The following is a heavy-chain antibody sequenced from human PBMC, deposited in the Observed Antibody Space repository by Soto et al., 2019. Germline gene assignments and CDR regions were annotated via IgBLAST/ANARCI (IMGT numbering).Heavy chain of an antibody. CDR2: ISSSSSYT. V-gene: IGHV3-11*06. CDR1: GFTFSDYY. D-gene: IGHD4-4*01. J-gene: IGHJ6*02. Sequence: GGSLRLSCAASGFTFSDYYMSWIRQAPGKGLEWVSYISSSSSYTNYADSVKGRFTISRDNAKNSLYLQMNSLRAEDTAVYYCARGQDYSNPYGYYYYGMDVWGQGTTVTVSS. CDR3: ARGQDYSNPYGYYYYGMDV.